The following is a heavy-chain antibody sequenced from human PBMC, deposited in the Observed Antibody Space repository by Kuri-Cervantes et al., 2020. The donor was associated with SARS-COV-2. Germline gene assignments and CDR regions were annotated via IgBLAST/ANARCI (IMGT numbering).Heavy chain of an antibody. CDR1: GYTFTSYG. CDR3: AREDRYQLPYLTYYYYGMDV. CDR2: ISAYNGNT. Sequence: ASVKVSCKASGYTFTSYGISWVRQAPGQGLEWMGWISAYNGNTNYAQKLQGRVTMTTDTSTSTAYMELRSLRSEDTAVYYCAREDRYQLPYLTYYYYGMDVWGQGTTVTVSS. D-gene: IGHD2-2*01. J-gene: IGHJ6*02. V-gene: IGHV1-18*04.